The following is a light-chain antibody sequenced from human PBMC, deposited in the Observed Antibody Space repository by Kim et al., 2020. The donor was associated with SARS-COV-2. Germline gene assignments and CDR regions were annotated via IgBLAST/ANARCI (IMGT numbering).Light chain of an antibody. CDR3: AAWDDSLSGPRV. V-gene: IGLV1-47*01. CDR2: RNN. J-gene: IGLJ3*02. CDR1: SSNIGSNY. Sequence: QMVTISCSGSSSNIGSNYVYWYQQLPGTAPKLLIYRNNQRPSGVPDRFSGSKSGTSASLAISGLRSEDEADYYCAAWDDSLSGPRVFGGGTQLTV.